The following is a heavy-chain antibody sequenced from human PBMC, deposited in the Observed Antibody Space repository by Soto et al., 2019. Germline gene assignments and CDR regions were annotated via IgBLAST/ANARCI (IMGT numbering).Heavy chain of an antibody. CDR1: GYTFTGYY. Sequence: ASVKVSCKASGYTFTGYYMHWVRQAPGQGLEWMGWINPNSGGTNYAQKFQGRVTITADKSTSTAYMELSSLRSEDTAVYYCARVKYSSSSMWFDPWGQGTLVTVSS. D-gene: IGHD6-6*01. CDR2: INPNSGGT. J-gene: IGHJ5*02. CDR3: ARVKYSSSSMWFDP. V-gene: IGHV1-2*02.